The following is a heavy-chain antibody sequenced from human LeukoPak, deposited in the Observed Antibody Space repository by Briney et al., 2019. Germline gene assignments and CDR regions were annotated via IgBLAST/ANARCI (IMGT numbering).Heavy chain of an antibody. D-gene: IGHD1-26*01. CDR2: ISYDGSNK. CDR1: GFTFSSYG. Sequence: GRSLRLSCAASGFTFSSYGIHCVRQAPGKGLEWLAVISYDGSNKYYADSVKGRFTISRDNPKNTLYLEMNSLRAEDTAVYYCAKRGGSYFDYWGQGTLVTVSS. V-gene: IGHV3-30*18. J-gene: IGHJ4*02. CDR3: AKRGGSYFDY.